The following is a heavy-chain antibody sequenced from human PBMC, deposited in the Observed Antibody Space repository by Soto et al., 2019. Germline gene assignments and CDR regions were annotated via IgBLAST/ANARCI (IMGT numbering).Heavy chain of an antibody. Sequence: PGGSLRLSCAASGFTFSSYAMSWVRQAPGKGLEWVSAISGSGGSTYYADSVKGRFTISRDNSKNTLYLQMNSLRAEDTAVYYCAKEKPKPKWLRFESLRVQNWFDPWGQGTLVTVSS. J-gene: IGHJ5*02. V-gene: IGHV3-23*01. D-gene: IGHD5-12*01. CDR1: GFTFSSYA. CDR2: ISGSGGST. CDR3: AKEKPKPKWLRFESLRVQNWFDP.